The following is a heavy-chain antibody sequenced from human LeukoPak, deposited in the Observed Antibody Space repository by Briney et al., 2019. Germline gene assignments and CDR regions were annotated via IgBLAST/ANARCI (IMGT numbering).Heavy chain of an antibody. CDR1: GGIFRNFW. CDR2: IKSNVDGGTT. V-gene: IGHV3-15*01. CDR3: VTDPPLTGDRYFDP. J-gene: IGHJ5*02. Sequence: PGGSLRLSCTVSGGIFRNFWMTWVRQAPGKGPEWLGRIKSNVDGGTTDYAAAVRGRFTISRDDSRNTLFLQMNSLKVEDTAVYYCVTDPPLTGDRYFDPWGQGTLVTVSS. D-gene: IGHD7-27*01.